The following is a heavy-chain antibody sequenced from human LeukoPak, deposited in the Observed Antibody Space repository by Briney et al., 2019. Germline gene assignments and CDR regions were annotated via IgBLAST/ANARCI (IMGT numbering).Heavy chain of an antibody. CDR3: ARYSRYRGFDY. V-gene: IGHV4-34*01. CDR1: GGSFSGYY. D-gene: IGHD2-15*01. J-gene: IGHJ4*02. Sequence: SETLSLTCAVYGGSFSGYYWSWIRQPPGKGLEWIGEINHSGSTNYNPSLKSRVTISVDTSKNQFSLKLSSVTAADTAVYYCARYSRYRGFDYWGQGTLVPVSS. CDR2: INHSGST.